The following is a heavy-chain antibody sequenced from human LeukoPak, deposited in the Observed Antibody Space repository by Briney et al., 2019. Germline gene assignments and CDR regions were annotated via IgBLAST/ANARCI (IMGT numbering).Heavy chain of an antibody. Sequence: GGSLRLSCAASGFTFSSYCMNWVRQAPGKGLEWVSSISGSSSYIYYADSVKGRFTISRDNAKNSLYLQMNSLRAEDTAVYYCAKAHYGSGSYYTVSFDYWGQGTLVTVSS. V-gene: IGHV3-21*04. CDR3: AKAHYGSGSYYTVSFDY. D-gene: IGHD3-10*01. CDR1: GFTFSSYC. J-gene: IGHJ4*02. CDR2: ISGSSSYI.